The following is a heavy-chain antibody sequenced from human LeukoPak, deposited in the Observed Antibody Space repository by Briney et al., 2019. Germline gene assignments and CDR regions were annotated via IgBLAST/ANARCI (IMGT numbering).Heavy chain of an antibody. D-gene: IGHD4-23*01. CDR1: GFTFDDYA. CDR3: AKETSPYGGSC. J-gene: IGHJ4*02. CDR2: ISRDGGST. Sequence: PGGSLRLSCAASGFTFDDYAMHWVRQAPGKGLEWVSLISRDGGSTYYADSVKGRFTISRDNSKRSLYLQMNSLRTEDTAFYYCAKETSPYGGSCWGQGTLVTVSS. V-gene: IGHV3-43*02.